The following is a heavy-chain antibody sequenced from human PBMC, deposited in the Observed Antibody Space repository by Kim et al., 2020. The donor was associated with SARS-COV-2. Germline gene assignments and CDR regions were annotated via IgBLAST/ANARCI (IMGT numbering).Heavy chain of an antibody. CDR1: GFTFSSYA. D-gene: IGHD5-12*01. CDR2: ISGSGGST. J-gene: IGHJ4*02. V-gene: IGHV3-23*01. Sequence: GGSLRLSCAASGFTFSSYAMSWVRQAPGKGLEWVSAISGSGGSTYYADSVKGRFTISRDNSKNTLYLQMNSLRAEDTAVYYCAKPPRDSGYAGGFGYWGQGPLVTVSS. CDR3: AKPPRDSGYAGGFGY.